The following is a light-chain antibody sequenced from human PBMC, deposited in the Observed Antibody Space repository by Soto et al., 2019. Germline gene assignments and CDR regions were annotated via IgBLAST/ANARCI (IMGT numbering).Light chain of an antibody. V-gene: IGLV2-14*01. CDR1: MRDVGAYNL. CDR2: EVR. Sequence: QSALTQPASVSGSAGQSITISCSGTMRDVGAYNLASWYQQHPGTAPKLIIYEVRNRPSGISSRFSGSRSGNTASLTISGLQSEVEGDYYCCAYTARSTLVFGGGTQVTVL. J-gene: IGLJ3*02. CDR3: CAYTARSTLV.